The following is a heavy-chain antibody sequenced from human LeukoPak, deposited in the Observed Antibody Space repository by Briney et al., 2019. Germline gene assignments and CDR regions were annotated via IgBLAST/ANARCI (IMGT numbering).Heavy chain of an antibody. V-gene: IGHV4-59*01. J-gene: IGHJ3*02. D-gene: IGHD1-7*01. CDR3: ARDWITGTGDAFDI. CDR1: GGSIRPNY. Sequence: PSETLTLTCTVSGGSIRPNYWSWIRQAPQKGLEWIGYVYYSGRTNVGPSLKSRVTISVDMSQNQISLKLTSVTAADTAVYYCARDWITGTGDAFDIWGQGTMVTVSS. CDR2: VYYSGRT.